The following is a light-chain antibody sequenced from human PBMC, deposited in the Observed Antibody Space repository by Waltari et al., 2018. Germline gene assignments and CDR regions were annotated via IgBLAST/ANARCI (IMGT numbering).Light chain of an antibody. J-gene: IGLJ3*02. CDR1: ALSKKY. V-gene: IGLV3-10*01. CDR3: YSTDFSGHDRV. Sequence: SYELTQPPSVSVSPGQTARITCSGDALSKKYAYWYQQKSGQAPVLVIYEDIKRPTGIAAGFHGSSSRTTSTLTFSGAHVDDESDYYCYSTDFSGHDRVFGGGTKLTIL. CDR2: EDI.